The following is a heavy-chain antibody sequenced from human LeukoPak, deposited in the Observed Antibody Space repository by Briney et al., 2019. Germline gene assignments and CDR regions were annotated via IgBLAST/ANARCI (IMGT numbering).Heavy chain of an antibody. D-gene: IGHD3-22*01. J-gene: IGHJ4*02. CDR2: ISWNSGSI. CDR3: ASHPYDSSGYFVG. CDR1: GFTFDDYA. Sequence: GGSLRLSCAASGFTFDDYAMHWVRQAPGKGLEWVSGISWNSGSIGYADSVKGRFTISRDNAKNSLYLQMNSLRAEDTAVYYCASHPYDSSGYFVGWGQGTLVTVSS. V-gene: IGHV3-9*01.